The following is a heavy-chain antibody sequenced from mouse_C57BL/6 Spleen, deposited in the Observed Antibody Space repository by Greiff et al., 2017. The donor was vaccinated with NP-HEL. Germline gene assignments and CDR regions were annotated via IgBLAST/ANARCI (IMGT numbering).Heavy chain of an antibody. D-gene: IGHD3-1*01. CDR2: ISDGGSYT. CDR3: ARDRGYFDV. V-gene: IGHV5-4*01. Sequence: LEWVATISDGGSYTYYPDNVKGRFTISRDNAKNNLYLQMSHLKSEDTAMYYCARDRGYFDVWGTGTTVTVSS. J-gene: IGHJ1*03.